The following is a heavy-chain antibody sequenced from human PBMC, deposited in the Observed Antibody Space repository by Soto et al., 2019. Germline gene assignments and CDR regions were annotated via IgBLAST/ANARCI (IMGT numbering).Heavy chain of an antibody. CDR2: ISWNSGSI. Sequence: EVQLVESGGGLVQPGRSLRLSCAASGFTFDDYAMNWVRQAPGKGLEWVSGISWNSGSIGYADSVKGRFTISRDNAKNFLYLQMKRLRAEDTAFYYCALGGNWNYRGGFDHWGQGTLVTVSS. V-gene: IGHV3-9*01. J-gene: IGHJ4*02. CDR1: GFTFDDYA. CDR3: ALGGNWNYRGGFDH. D-gene: IGHD1-7*01.